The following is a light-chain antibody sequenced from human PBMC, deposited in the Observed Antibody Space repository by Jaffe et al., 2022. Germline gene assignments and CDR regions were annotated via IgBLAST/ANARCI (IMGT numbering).Light chain of an antibody. V-gene: IGLV1-51*02. J-gene: IGLJ2*01. CDR2: ENN. CDR1: SSNIGNNY. Sequence: QSVLTQPPSVSAAPGQKVTISCSGSSSNIGNNYVSWYQQLPGTAPKLLIYENNKRPSWIPDRFSGSKSGTSATLGITGLQTGDEADYYCGTWDNSLSAVFGGGTKVTVL. CDR3: GTWDNSLSAV.